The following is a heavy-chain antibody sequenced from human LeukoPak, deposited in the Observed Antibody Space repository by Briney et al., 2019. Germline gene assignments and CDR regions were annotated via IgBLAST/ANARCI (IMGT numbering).Heavy chain of an antibody. D-gene: IGHD3-22*01. J-gene: IGHJ5*02. Sequence: SETLSLTCTVSGGSISSNSYYWGWIRQPPGKGLEWIGSIYYSGSTYYNPSLKNRLTISVDTSKNQFSLKLSSVTAADTAVYYCARADYYDTGLNWFDPWGQGTLVTVSS. V-gene: IGHV4-39*01. CDR3: ARADYYDTGLNWFDP. CDR2: IYYSGST. CDR1: GGSISSNSYY.